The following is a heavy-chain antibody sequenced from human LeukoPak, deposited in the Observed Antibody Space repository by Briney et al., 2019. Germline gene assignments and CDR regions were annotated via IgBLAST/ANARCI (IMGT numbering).Heavy chain of an antibody. CDR1: XXXXX. D-gene: IGHD3-22*01. CDR3: AREPVDSSGNYSDY. J-gene: IGHJ4*02. CDR2: ISSSSSYI. V-gene: IGHV3-21*01. Sequence: XXXXXMNWVRQAPGKGLEWVSSISSSSSYIYYADSVKGRFTISRDNAKNSLYLQMNSLRAEDTAVYYCAREPVDSSGNYSDYWGQGTLVTVSS.